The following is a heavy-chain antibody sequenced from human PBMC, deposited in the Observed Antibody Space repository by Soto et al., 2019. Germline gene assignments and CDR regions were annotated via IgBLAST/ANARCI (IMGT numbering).Heavy chain of an antibody. D-gene: IGHD3-22*01. V-gene: IGHV4-39*01. CDR1: GGSISSSSYY. CDR3: ARHYYSPRGGNFDY. J-gene: IGHJ4*02. Sequence: ASETLSLTGTVSGGSISSSSYYWGWILQPPGKGLEWIGSIYYSGSTYYNPSLKSRVTISVDTSKNQFSLKLSSVTAADTAVYYCARHYYSPRGGNFDYWGQGTLVTVSS. CDR2: IYYSGST.